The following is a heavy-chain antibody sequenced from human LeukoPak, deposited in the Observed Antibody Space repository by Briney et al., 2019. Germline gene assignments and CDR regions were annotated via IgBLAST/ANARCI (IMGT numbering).Heavy chain of an antibody. CDR3: ARGLARWELLESGSDGYYYYYGMDV. V-gene: IGHV3-74*01. D-gene: IGHD1-26*01. CDR2: INSDGSST. CDR1: GFTFSNYA. Sequence: PGGSLRLSCAASGFTFSNYAMTWVRQSPGKGLEWVSRINSDGSSTSYADSVKGRFTISRDNAKNTLYLQMNSLRAEDTAVYYCARGLARWELLESGSDGYYYYYGMDVWGQGTTVTVSS. J-gene: IGHJ6*02.